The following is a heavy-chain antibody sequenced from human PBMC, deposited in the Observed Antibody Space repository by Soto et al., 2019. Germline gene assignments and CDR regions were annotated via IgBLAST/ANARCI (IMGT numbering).Heavy chain of an antibody. D-gene: IGHD3-22*01. V-gene: IGHV1-3*05. CDR1: GYTFTRYA. CDR2: INAGNGNT. J-gene: IGHJ4*02. CDR3: ARSSIYSLIDVY. Sequence: QVQLVQSGAEEKKPGASVKVSCKASGYTFTRYAMHWVRQAPGQRLDWMGWINAGNGNTKYSQKFQGRVTITRDTSASTAYMELSSLRSEDTAVYYCARSSIYSLIDVYWGQGPLVTVSS.